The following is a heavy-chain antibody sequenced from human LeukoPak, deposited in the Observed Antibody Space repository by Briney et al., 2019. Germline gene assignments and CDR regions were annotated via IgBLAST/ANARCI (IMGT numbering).Heavy chain of an antibody. V-gene: IGHV4-59*01. D-gene: IGHD2-15*01. Sequence: PSETLSLTCTVSGDSMKSYYWTWIRQPPGQGLEWIGYIYYTGSTNYNPSLKSRVTISVDTSKNQFSLKLSSVTAADTAVYYCAKEREYCSSGSCHYDLDVWGQGTTVTVSS. CDR3: AKEREYCSSGSCHYDLDV. CDR2: IYYTGST. CDR1: GDSMKSYY. J-gene: IGHJ6*02.